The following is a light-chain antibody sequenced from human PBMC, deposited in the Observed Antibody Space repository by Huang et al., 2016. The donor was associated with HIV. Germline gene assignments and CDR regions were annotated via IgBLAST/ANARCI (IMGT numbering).Light chain of an antibody. Sequence: QLTQSPSSLSMSVGDRVIITCQASQDIANSLAWYQHKPGRAPKLHISAASTLQSGVPSRFSGGSAGTYFTLIITNLQPDDFASYYCQQLHSYPITFGQGTRLDI. V-gene: IGKV1-9*01. CDR2: AAS. J-gene: IGKJ5*01. CDR3: QQLHSYPIT. CDR1: QDIANS.